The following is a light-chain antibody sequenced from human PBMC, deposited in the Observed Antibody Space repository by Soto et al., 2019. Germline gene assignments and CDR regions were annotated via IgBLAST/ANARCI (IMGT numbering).Light chain of an antibody. J-gene: IGKJ4*01. CDR1: QSVRSN. CDR3: QQYGSSLLT. Sequence: EIVMTQSPATLSVSPGDRATLSCRANQSVRSNLAWYQQKPGQAPRLLIYGASSRATGIPDRFSGSGSGTDFTLTISSLEPEDFAVYYCQQYGSSLLTFGGGTKVEIK. V-gene: IGKV3-20*01. CDR2: GAS.